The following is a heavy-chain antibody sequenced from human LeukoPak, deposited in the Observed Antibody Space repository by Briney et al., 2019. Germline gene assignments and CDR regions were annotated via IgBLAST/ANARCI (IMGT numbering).Heavy chain of an antibody. CDR3: ARHFLRSDSYFNEAFDI. J-gene: IGHJ3*02. CDR2: ISHSGGT. Sequence: SETLSLTCTVSGGSISSYYWSWIRQPPGQGLEWIGYISHSGGTNYNPSLMSRVTISVDTSKNQFSLRLSSVTAADTAVYYCARHFLRSDSYFNEAFDIWGQGTLVTVSS. CDR1: GGSISSYY. D-gene: IGHD3-10*01. V-gene: IGHV4-59*08.